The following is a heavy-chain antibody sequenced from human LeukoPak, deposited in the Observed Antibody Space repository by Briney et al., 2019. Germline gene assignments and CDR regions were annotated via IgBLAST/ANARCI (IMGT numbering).Heavy chain of an antibody. J-gene: IGHJ3*02. V-gene: IGHV3-23*01. CDR3: AKEGNREWGLPMGDAFDI. CDR2: ISGSGGST. Sequence: GGSLRLSCAASGFTFSSYAMSWVRQAPGKGLEWVSAISGSGGSTYYADSVKGRFTISRDNSKNTLYLQMNSLRAEDTAVYYCAKEGNREWGLPMGDAFDIWGQGTMVTVSS. CDR1: GFTFSSYA. D-gene: IGHD1-26*01.